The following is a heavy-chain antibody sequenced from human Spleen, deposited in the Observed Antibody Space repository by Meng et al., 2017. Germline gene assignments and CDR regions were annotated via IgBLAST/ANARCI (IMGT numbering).Heavy chain of an antibody. D-gene: IGHD6-13*01. J-gene: IGHJ4*02. CDR1: GFPFSSYA. CDR3: ARATYSSSWYSFDY. Sequence: GESLKISCAASGFPFSSYAMNWVRQAPGKGLEWVAVISYDGNNKYYADSVKGRFIISRDNSKNTLYLQMNSLRAEDTPVYYRARATYSSSWYSFDYWGQGTLVTVSS. CDR2: ISYDGNNK. V-gene: IGHV3-30*01.